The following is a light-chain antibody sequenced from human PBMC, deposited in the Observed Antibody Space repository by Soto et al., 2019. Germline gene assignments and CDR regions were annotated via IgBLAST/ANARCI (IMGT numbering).Light chain of an antibody. V-gene: IGKV1-27*01. CDR3: QRTSNAFT. Sequence: DIQLTQSPSSLSASVGDRVTSTCRVSQGISSCLNCYRQKPGRVPKLLIYSASNLQSGVPSRFSGSGSGTDFPRTISSLHPEDVATYYVQRTSNAFTFGHGTKVDL. CDR2: SAS. CDR1: QGISSC. J-gene: IGKJ3*01.